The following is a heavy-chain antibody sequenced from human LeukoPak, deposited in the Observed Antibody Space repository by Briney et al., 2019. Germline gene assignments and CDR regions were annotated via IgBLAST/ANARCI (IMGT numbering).Heavy chain of an antibody. D-gene: IGHD2-15*01. CDR2: IYYSGST. CDR1: GDSISDYY. Sequence: PSETLSLTCTVSGDSISDYYWSWIRQPPGKGLEWIGSIYYSGSTYYNPSLKSRVTISVDTSKNQFSLKLSSVTAADTAVYYCASLVGGGAFDIWGQGTMVTVSS. J-gene: IGHJ3*02. V-gene: IGHV4-59*05. CDR3: ASLVGGGAFDI.